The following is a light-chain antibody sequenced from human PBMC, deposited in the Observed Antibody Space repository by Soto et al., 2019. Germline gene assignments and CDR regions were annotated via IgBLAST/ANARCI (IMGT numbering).Light chain of an antibody. CDR1: QSVGSN. CDR3: QQYSNCPPMYA. Sequence: EIVRTQSPATLSVSPGERATLSCRASQSVGSNLAWYQQKPAQAPRLLIYGASTSATGITARFSGSGSVTEFTLTISSLQSEDFAVYYCQQYSNCPPMYAFGQGTKLDIK. J-gene: IGKJ2*01. V-gene: IGKV3-15*01. CDR2: GAS.